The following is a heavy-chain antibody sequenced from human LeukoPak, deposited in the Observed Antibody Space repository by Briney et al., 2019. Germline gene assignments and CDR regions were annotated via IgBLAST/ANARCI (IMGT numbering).Heavy chain of an antibody. V-gene: IGHV4-34*01. Sequence: SETLSLTCAVYGGSFSGYYWSWIRQPPGKGLEWIGEINHSGSTNYNPSLKSRVTISVDTSKNQFSLKLSSVTAADTAVYYCARDKEGGVSIWGQGTMVTVSS. CDR1: GGSFSGYY. J-gene: IGHJ3*02. CDR3: ARDKEGGVSI. D-gene: IGHD1-26*01. CDR2: INHSGST.